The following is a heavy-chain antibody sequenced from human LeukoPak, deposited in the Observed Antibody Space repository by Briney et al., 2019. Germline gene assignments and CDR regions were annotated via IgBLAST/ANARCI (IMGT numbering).Heavy chain of an antibody. Sequence: PSETLSLTCTVSGGSISSSSYYWGWIRQPPGKGLEWIGSIYYSGSTYYNPSLKSRVTISVDTSKNQFSLKLSSVTAVDTAVYYCARDRNPITIFGVVSGYYMDVWGKGTTVTVSS. D-gene: IGHD3-3*01. CDR1: GGSISSSSYY. V-gene: IGHV4-39*07. CDR3: ARDRNPITIFGVVSGYYMDV. J-gene: IGHJ6*03. CDR2: IYYSGST.